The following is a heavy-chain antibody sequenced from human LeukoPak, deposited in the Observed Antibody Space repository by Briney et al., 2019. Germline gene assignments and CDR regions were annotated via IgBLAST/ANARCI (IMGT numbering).Heavy chain of an antibody. Sequence: PGGSLRLSCAASGFTFSSYAMHSVRQAPGRGLEWVAVISYDASNKYHADSVKGRFTIPRYNSKNRLYLHMNRLRAEDTAVYYCGRDPVAAGTPRDYYYMDVWGKGTTVTVSS. CDR2: ISYDASNK. D-gene: IGHD6-13*01. V-gene: IGHV3-30*04. CDR1: GFTFSSYA. CDR3: GRDPVAAGTPRDYYYMDV. J-gene: IGHJ6*03.